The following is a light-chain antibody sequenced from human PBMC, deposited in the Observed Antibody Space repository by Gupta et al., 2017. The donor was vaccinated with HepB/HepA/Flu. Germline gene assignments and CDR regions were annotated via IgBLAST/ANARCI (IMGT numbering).Light chain of an antibody. J-gene: IGKJ1*01. Sequence: ILLPQSPFSLSASGGDTITITCRASQSIDTYLNWYQQKPGKAPKLLIAAASYVQSGVPSRVSGSGSGTEFNLTISGRQPEDVATDYCQHTDYTNWTFGQGTQVDIK. CDR2: AAS. CDR3: QHTDYTNWT. V-gene: IGKV1-39*01. CDR1: QSIDTY.